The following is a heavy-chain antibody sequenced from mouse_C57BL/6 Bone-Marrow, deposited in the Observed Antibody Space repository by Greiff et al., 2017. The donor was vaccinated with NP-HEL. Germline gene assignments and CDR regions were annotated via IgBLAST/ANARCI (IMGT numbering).Heavy chain of an antibody. D-gene: IGHD6-1*01. J-gene: IGHJ4*01. Sequence: QVQLQQPGAELVKPGASVKLSCKASGYTFTSYWMQWVKQRPGQGLEWIGEIDPSDSYTNSNQKFKGKATLTVDTSSSTAYMQLSSLTSEDSAVYYCARGGASMDYWGQGTSVTVSS. CDR1: GYTFTSYW. CDR2: IDPSDSYT. V-gene: IGHV1-50*01. CDR3: ARGGASMDY.